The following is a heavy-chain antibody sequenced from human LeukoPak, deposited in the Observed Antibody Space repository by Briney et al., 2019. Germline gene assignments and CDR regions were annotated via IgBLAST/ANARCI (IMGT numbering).Heavy chain of an antibody. CDR3: ARDYNWNYVD. Sequence: SETLSLTCTVSGYSISSGYYWGWIRQPPGKGLEWIGSIYHSGSTYYNLSLKSRVTISVDTSKNQFSLKLSSVTAADTAVYYCARDYNWNYVDWGQGTLVTVSS. CDR1: GYSISSGYY. D-gene: IGHD1-7*01. CDR2: IYHSGST. J-gene: IGHJ4*02. V-gene: IGHV4-38-2*02.